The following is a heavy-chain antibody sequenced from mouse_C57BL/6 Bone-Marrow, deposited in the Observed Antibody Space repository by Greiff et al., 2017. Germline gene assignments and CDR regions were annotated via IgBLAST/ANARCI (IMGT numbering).Heavy chain of an antibody. J-gene: IGHJ3*01. Sequence: QVQLQQPGAELVKPGASVKLSCKASGYTFTSYWMQWVKQRPGQGLEWIGEIDPSDSYTNYNQKFKGKATLTVDTSSSTAYMQLSSLTSEDSAVYYCARRHYYDYDLAWFAYWGQGTLVTVSA. CDR3: ARRHYYDYDLAWFAY. CDR1: GYTFTSYW. CDR2: IDPSDSYT. D-gene: IGHD2-4*01. V-gene: IGHV1-50*01.